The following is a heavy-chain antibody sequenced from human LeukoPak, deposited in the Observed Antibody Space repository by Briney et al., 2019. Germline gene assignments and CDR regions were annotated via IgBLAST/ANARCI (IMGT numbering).Heavy chain of an antibody. J-gene: IGHJ4*02. V-gene: IGHV3-9*01. CDR3: VKDRDYDILTGPFDY. CDR1: GFTLSSYA. D-gene: IGHD3-9*01. Sequence: PGGSLRLSCAASGFTLSSYAMHWVRQAPGKGLEWVSSISWNSGKIGYADSVKGRFTISRDNAKNSLYLQMNSLRAEDTALYYCVKDRDYDILTGPFDYWGQGTLVTVSS. CDR2: ISWNSGKI.